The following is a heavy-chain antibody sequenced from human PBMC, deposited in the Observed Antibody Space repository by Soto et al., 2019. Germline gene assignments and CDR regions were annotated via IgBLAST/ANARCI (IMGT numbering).Heavy chain of an antibody. J-gene: IGHJ4*01. CDR3: GKDRVVGSTYFDY. CDR1: GFTFSNYG. Sequence: GGSLRLSCAASGFTFSNYGMHWVRQAPGKGLEWVAVISYAGSVKYYADSVKGRFTISRDNSKNTLYLRMNSLRAEDTAVYYCGKDRVVGSTYFDYWVYGTLVTVSS. D-gene: IGHD2-15*01. V-gene: IGHV3-30*18. CDR2: ISYAGSVK.